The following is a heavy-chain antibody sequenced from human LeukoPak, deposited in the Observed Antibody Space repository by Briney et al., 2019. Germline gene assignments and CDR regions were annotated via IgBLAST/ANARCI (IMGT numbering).Heavy chain of an antibody. D-gene: IGHD3-22*01. CDR1: GGSISSGSYY. J-gene: IGHJ4*02. V-gene: IGHV4-61*02. CDR2: IYTSGST. CDR3: ARSSGYYLYYFDY. Sequence: SETLSHTCTVSGGSISSGSYYWSWIRQPAGKGLEWIGRIYTSGSTNYNPSLKSRVTISVDTSKNQFSLKLSSVTAADTAVYYCARSSGYYLYYFDYWGQGTLVTVSS.